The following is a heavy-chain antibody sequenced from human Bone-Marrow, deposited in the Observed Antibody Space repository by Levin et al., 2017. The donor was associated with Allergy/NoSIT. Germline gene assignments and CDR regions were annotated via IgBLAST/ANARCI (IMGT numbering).Heavy chain of an antibody. V-gene: IGHV3-74*01. D-gene: IGHD3-10*01. CDR2: IQSNGKT. Sequence: LSLTCAASGFTFSTSWKHWVRQAPGKGLVWVSRIQSNGKTNYADSVTGRFTFSRDNAKNTLYLQMNSLTVEDTAVYYCARDRFYSDSGSNFSWFDPWGQGTLVTVSS. J-gene: IGHJ5*02. CDR1: GFTFSTSW. CDR3: ARDRFYSDSGSNFSWFDP.